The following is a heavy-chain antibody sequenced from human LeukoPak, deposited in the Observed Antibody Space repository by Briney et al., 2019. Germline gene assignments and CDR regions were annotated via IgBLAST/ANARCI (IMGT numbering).Heavy chain of an antibody. Sequence: SETLSLTCTVSGGSISSYYWSWIRQPPGKGLEWIGYINYSGSTNYNPSLKSRVTISVDTSKNQFSLKLSSVTAADTAVYYCARHKYYGSGSPFDYWGQGTLVTVSS. J-gene: IGHJ4*02. D-gene: IGHD3-10*01. CDR3: ARHKYYGSGSPFDY. V-gene: IGHV4-59*08. CDR2: INYSGST. CDR1: GGSISSYY.